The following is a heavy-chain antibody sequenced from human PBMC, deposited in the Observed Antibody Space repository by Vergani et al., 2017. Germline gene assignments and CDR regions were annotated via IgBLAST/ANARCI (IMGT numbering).Heavy chain of an antibody. CDR3: AREGVTTVTYVEGYGAFDI. D-gene: IGHD4-11*01. Sequence: QVQLVESGGGVVQPGRSLRLSCAASGFTFSSYAMHWVRQAPGKGLEWVAVISYDGSNKYYADSVKGRFTISRDNSKNTLYLQMNSLRAEDTAVYYCAREGVTTVTYVEGYGAFDIWGQGTMVTVSS. CDR2: ISYDGSNK. J-gene: IGHJ3*02. V-gene: IGHV3-30*04. CDR1: GFTFSSYA.